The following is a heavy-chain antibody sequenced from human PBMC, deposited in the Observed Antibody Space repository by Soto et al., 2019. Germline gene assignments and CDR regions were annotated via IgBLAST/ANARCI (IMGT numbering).Heavy chain of an antibody. V-gene: IGHV1-69*06. CDR3: AKKGGGASIDFWRANWFDP. Sequence: QVQLVQSGAVVKKPGSSVTVSCKASGGMFSDYTISWVRQAPGQGLEWMGGIIPIFGGPHYAQKFQGRVTITADKPASAVYLGLRDLTSEDTAVYYLAKKGGGASIDFWRANWFDPWGQGTLVTVSS. CDR1: GGMFSDYT. CDR2: IIPIFGGP. D-gene: IGHD3-3*01. J-gene: IGHJ5*02.